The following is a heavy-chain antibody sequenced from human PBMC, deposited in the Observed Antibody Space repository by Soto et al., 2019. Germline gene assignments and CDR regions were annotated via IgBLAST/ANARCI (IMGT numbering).Heavy chain of an antibody. CDR1: GFTFSSYA. J-gene: IGHJ3*02. D-gene: IGHD2-15*01. Sequence: GGSLRLSCAASGFTFSSYAMSWVRQAPGKGLEWVSAISGSGGSTYYADSVKGRFTISRDNSKNTLYLQMNSLRAEDTAVYYCAKGPDIVVVVAAAKDAFDIWGQGTMVTVSS. CDR3: AKGPDIVVVVAAAKDAFDI. CDR2: ISGSGGST. V-gene: IGHV3-23*01.